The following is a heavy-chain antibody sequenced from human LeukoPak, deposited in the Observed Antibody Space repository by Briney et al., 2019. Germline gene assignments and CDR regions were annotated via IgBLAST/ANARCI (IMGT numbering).Heavy chain of an antibody. CDR3: ASGGGWLAFQH. D-gene: IGHD6-19*01. CDR1: GFIFNNYG. J-gene: IGHJ1*01. Sequence: PGGSLRLSCAASGFIFNNYGMSWVRQAPGKGLEWIGEIYHSGSTNYNPSLKSRVTISVDKSKNQFSLKLSSVTAADTAVYYCASGGGWLAFQHWGQGTLVTVSS. CDR2: IYHSGST. V-gene: IGHV4-4*02.